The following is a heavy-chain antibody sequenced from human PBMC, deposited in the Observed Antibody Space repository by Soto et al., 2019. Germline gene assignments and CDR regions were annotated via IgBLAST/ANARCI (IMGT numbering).Heavy chain of an antibody. CDR3: AKVGTSCYEASCGYNWFDP. Sequence: PGGSLRLSCAACGFTFSSYAMSWVRQAPGKGLEWVSAISGSGGSTYYADSVKGRFTISRDNSKNTLYLQMNSLRAEDTAVYYCAKVGTSCYEASCGYNWFDPWGQGTLVTSPQ. D-gene: IGHD2-2*01. V-gene: IGHV3-23*01. J-gene: IGHJ5*02. CDR1: GFTFSSYA. CDR2: ISGSGGST.